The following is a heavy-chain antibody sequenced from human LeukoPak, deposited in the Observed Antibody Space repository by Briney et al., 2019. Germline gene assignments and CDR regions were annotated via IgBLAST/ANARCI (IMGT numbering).Heavy chain of an antibody. CDR3: ALQWPRHFTSGVWYLGGEDY. J-gene: IGHJ4*02. CDR2: MNHDGII. Sequence: SETLSLTCAVYGGSFSGYYWSWIRQPPGKGLEWIGEMNHDGIINYNPSLKSRVTISVVTSKNQFSLKLNSVTAADTAVYYCALQWPRHFTSGVWYLGGEDYWGQGTLVTVSS. D-gene: IGHD2-8*01. CDR1: GGSFSGYY. V-gene: IGHV4-34*01.